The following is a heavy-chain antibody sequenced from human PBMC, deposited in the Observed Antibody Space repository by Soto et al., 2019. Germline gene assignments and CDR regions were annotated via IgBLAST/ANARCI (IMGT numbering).Heavy chain of an antibody. CDR3: ARQTYYYGSGTLGALDY. CDR2: IYYSGST. V-gene: IGHV4-39*01. J-gene: IGHJ4*02. Sequence: SETLSLTCTVSGGSISSSSYYWGWIRQPPGKGLEWIGSIYYSGSTYYNPSLKSRVTISVDTSKNQFSLKLISVTAADTAVYYCARQTYYYGSGTLGALDYWGQGTLVTVSS. CDR1: GGSISSSSYY. D-gene: IGHD3-10*01.